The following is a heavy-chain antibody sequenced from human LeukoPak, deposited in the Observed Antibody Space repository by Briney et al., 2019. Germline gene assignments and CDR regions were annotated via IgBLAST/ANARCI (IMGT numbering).Heavy chain of an antibody. CDR2: VTWNSGTI. V-gene: IGHV3-9*01. J-gene: IGHJ4*02. D-gene: IGHD6-19*01. CDR3: AKSGSSGWYAFDY. Sequence: GGSLRLSCAASGFTFDDYVMHWVRQAPGKGLEWVSGVTWNSGTIAYADSVKGRFTISRDNAKNSLYLQMNSLRAEDTALYYCAKSGSSGWYAFDYWGQGTLVTVSS. CDR1: GFTFDDYV.